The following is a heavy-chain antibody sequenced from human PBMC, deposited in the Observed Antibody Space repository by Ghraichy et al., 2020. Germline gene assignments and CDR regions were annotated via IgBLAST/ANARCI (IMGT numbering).Heavy chain of an antibody. D-gene: IGHD2-8*01. CDR2: VSGWDGRT. CDR3: ARDFHCIKGVCDDNFDP. V-gene: IGHV1-18*01. CDR1: GYMFTSYG. Sequence: ASVKVSCKASGYMFTSYGISWVRQAPGQGLEWMGWVSGWDGRTSLAQKVQGRVTMTTDTSTSTAYMELRSLRSDDTAVYYCARDFHCIKGVCDDNFDPWGQGTLVTVSS. J-gene: IGHJ5*02.